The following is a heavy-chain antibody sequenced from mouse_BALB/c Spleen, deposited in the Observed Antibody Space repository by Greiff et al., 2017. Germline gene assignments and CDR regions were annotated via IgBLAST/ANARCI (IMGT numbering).Heavy chain of an antibody. CDR2: IWAGGST. D-gene: IGHD1-2*01. CDR1: GFSLTSYG. Sequence: VKLVESGPGLVAPSQSLSITCTVSGFSLTSYGVHWVRQPPGKGLEWLGVIWAGGSTNYNSALMSRLSISKDNSKSQVFLKMNSLQTDDTAMYYCATRGTTATDWFAYWGQGTLVTVSA. CDR3: ATRGTTATDWFAY. V-gene: IGHV2-9*02. J-gene: IGHJ3*01.